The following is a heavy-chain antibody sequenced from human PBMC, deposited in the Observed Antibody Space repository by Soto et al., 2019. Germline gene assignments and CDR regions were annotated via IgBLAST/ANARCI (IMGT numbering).Heavy chain of an antibody. V-gene: IGHV4-38-2*01. D-gene: IGHD5-18*01. Sequence: SETLSLTCLVSGFPISSTYSWGWIRQPPGKGLEWIGSISHRGTTSYSPSLTSRVSISVDTSKNQVSLKLTPVTAADTAMSYCAGLGYSYYYGMDVGGQGTRVTVSS. CDR1: GFPISSTYS. J-gene: IGHJ6*02. CDR3: AGLGYSYYYGMDV. CDR2: ISHRGTT.